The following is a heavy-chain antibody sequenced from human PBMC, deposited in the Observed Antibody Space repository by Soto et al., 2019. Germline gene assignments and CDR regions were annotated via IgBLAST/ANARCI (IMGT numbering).Heavy chain of an antibody. CDR1: GDSMTKYY. CDR2: IYTSGST. CDR3: ARTVGAAYYFDF. J-gene: IGHJ4*02. Sequence: QVQLQESGPGLVKPSETLSLTCNVSGDSMTKYYWSWIRQPAGKGLEWIGRIYTSGSTNYNPSLKSRVTMSIDTSNNHFSLNLKSVTAADTAVYYCARTVGAAYYFDFWGQEALVTVSS. D-gene: IGHD1-26*01. V-gene: IGHV4-4*07.